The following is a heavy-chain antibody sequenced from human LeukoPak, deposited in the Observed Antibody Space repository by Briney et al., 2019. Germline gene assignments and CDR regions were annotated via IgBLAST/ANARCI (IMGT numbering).Heavy chain of an antibody. V-gene: IGHV1-18*01. CDR1: GYTFTIYG. J-gene: IGHJ3*02. CDR3: ARHIAGTVTSGFDI. CDR2: INTYKGNT. Sequence: AASVKVSCNASGYTFTIYGISWVRQAPGQGLEWMGWINTYKGNTQYAQRLQGRVTMTTDTSTNTAYMELGSLRSDDTAVYYCARHIAGTVTSGFDIWGQGTMVTVSS. D-gene: IGHD4-17*01.